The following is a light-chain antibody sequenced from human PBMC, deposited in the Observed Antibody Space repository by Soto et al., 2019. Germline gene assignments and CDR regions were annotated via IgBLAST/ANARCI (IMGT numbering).Light chain of an antibody. CDR2: EVS. CDR3: SSYINFITVV. V-gene: IGLV2-14*01. Sequence: QSALTQPASVSGSPGQSITIPCTGTSNDIGTYNYVSWYQQHPGKTPKLIIYEVSNRPSGVSNRFSGSKSGNTASLSISGLQAEDEADYYCSSYINFITVVFGRGTKLTFL. J-gene: IGLJ2*01. CDR1: SNDIGTYNY.